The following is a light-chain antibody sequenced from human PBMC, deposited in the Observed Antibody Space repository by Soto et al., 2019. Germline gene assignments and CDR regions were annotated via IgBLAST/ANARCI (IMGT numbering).Light chain of an antibody. Sequence: DIVMTQSPLSLPVTPGEPASISCKSSQSLQYSNGYNYLDWYLQKPGQSPQPLIHLASNRASGVPDRFSGSGSGTDFTLNISRVEAEDVGLYYCMQGVQIPPITFGQGTRLEIK. CDR2: LAS. J-gene: IGKJ5*01. CDR1: QSLQYSNGYNY. CDR3: MQGVQIPPIT. V-gene: IGKV2-28*01.